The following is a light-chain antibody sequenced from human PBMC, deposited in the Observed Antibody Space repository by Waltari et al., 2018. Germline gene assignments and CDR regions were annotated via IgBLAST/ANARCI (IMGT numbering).Light chain of an antibody. CDR1: SGTITTV. CDR3: ETGGHGTWV. J-gene: IGLJ3*02. Sequence: QLVLPQSPSASASLGASVKPTCTLSSGTITTVIAWHQQQPGKGPRFLMKVNSDGSHRKGDDIPDRFSGSGSGPERYLTISSLQSEDEADYYCETGGHGTWVFGGGTKLTVL. V-gene: IGLV4-69*01. CDR2: VNSDGSH.